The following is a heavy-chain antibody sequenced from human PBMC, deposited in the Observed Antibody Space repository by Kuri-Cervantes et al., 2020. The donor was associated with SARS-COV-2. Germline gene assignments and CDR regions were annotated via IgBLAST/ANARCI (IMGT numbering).Heavy chain of an antibody. D-gene: IGHD6-6*01. CDR1: GFTFSGYW. V-gene: IGHV3-7*01. CDR3: ARGSSSTYFDY. CDR2: IKEDGSQR. J-gene: IGHJ4*02. Sequence: GGSLRLSCAASGFTFSGYWMTWVRQAPGKGLEWVANIKEDGSQRYYVDSVKGRFTISRDNAKNSLYLQMNSLRAEDTAVYYCARGSSSTYFDYWGQGTLVTVSS.